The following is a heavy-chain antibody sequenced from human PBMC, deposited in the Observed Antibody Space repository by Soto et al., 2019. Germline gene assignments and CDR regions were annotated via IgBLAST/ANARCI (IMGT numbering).Heavy chain of an antibody. CDR2: INAGNGNT. Sequence: ASVKVSCKASGNSFTTYAIHWVRQAPGQRLEWMGWINAGNGNTKYSQKFQGRVTISRDRSASTAYMELSGLRSEDTAVYYCTRDPYSSGWHHDAFDVWGQGTMVTVSS. CDR3: TRDPYSSGWHHDAFDV. D-gene: IGHD6-19*01. V-gene: IGHV1-3*01. J-gene: IGHJ3*01. CDR1: GNSFTTYA.